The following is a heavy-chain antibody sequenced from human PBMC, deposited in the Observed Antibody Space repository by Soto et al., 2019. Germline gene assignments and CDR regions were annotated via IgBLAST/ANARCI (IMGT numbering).Heavy chain of an antibody. D-gene: IGHD2-2*01. CDR2: VSKSDYT. V-gene: IGHV3-21*01. Sequence: LRLSCAVSGFYFNNYGINWVRQPPGKGLEWVSSVSKSDYTYYSDSVEGRFTISRDNAKNSVSLQMNSLRAEDTAVYYCAREDSVIIPAVSDFWGQGTLVTVSS. J-gene: IGHJ4*02. CDR3: AREDSVIIPAVSDF. CDR1: GFYFNNYG.